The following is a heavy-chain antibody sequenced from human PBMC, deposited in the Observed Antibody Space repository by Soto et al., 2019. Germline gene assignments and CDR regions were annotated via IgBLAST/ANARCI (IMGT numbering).Heavy chain of an antibody. J-gene: IGHJ5*02. CDR3: AKDLAAAPRSWFDP. Sequence: GGSLRLSCAASGFTFSSYAMSWVRQPPGKGLEWVSAISGSGGSTYYADSVKGRFTISRDNSKNTLYLQMNSLRAEDTAVYYCAKDLAAAPRSWFDPWGQGTLVTVSS. D-gene: IGHD6-13*01. CDR1: GFTFSSYA. CDR2: ISGSGGST. V-gene: IGHV3-23*01.